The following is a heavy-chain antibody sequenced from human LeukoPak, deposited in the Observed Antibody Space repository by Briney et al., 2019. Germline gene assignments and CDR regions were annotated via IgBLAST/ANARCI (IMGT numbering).Heavy chain of an antibody. J-gene: IGHJ5*02. D-gene: IGHD6-19*01. Sequence: GGSLRLSCAASGFSFSSYAMHWVRQAPGKGLEWVAVISYDGSNEYYPDSVKGRFTISRDNSKNTLYLQVNSLRAEDTAVYYCARDSSGSYNWFDPWGQGTLVTVSS. CDR3: ARDSSGSYNWFDP. V-gene: IGHV3-30*04. CDR1: GFSFSSYA. CDR2: ISYDGSNE.